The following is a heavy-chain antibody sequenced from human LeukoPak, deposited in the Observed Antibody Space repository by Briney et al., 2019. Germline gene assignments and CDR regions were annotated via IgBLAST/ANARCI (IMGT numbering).Heavy chain of an antibody. CDR3: ARDLVGAKHAFDI. V-gene: IGHV4-4*07. D-gene: IGHD1-26*01. J-gene: IGHJ3*02. CDR2: IYTSGST. CDR1: GGSISSYY. Sequence: SETLSLTCTVSGGSISSYYWSWIRQPAGKGLEWIGRIYTSGSTNYNPSLKSQVTMSVDTSKNQLSLKLSSVTAADTAVYYCARDLVGAKHAFDIWGQGTMVTVSS.